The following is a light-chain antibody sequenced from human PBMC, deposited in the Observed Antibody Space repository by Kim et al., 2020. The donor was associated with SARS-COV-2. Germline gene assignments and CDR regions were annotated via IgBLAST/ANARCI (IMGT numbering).Light chain of an antibody. Sequence: IQLTQSPSSLSASVGDRVTITCRASQGISSYLAWYQQKPGKAPKLLIYAASTLQSGVPSRFSDSGSGTDFTLTISSLQPEDFATYYCQQLNSYPPYTFGQGTKLEI. J-gene: IGKJ2*01. CDR1: QGISSY. CDR2: AAS. V-gene: IGKV1-9*01. CDR3: QQLNSYPPYT.